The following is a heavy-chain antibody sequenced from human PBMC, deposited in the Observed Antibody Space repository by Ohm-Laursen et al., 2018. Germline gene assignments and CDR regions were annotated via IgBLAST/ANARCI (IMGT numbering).Heavy chain of an antibody. Sequence: TLSLTCAVSGGSISSYYWSWIRQPPGKGLEWIGYIYYSGSTNYNPSLKSRVTVSVDTSKNQFSLKLSSATAADTAVYYCARDVAHGGYGFGMDVWGQGTTVTVSS. CDR2: IYYSGST. J-gene: IGHJ6*02. CDR1: GGSISSYY. V-gene: IGHV4-59*01. CDR3: ARDVAHGGYGFGMDV. D-gene: IGHD5-12*01.